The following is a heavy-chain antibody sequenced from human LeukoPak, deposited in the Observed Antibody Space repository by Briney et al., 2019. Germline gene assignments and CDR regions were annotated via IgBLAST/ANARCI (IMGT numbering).Heavy chain of an antibody. CDR3: ARGTNYYGSGSYPD. Sequence: ASVKVSCKASGYTFTSYAMNWVRQAPGQGFEWMGWINTNTGNPTYAQGFTGRFVFSLDTSVSTAYLQISSLKAEDTAVYYCARGTNYYGSGSYPDWGQGTLVTVSS. D-gene: IGHD3-10*01. CDR2: INTNTGNP. CDR1: GYTFTSYA. V-gene: IGHV7-4-1*02. J-gene: IGHJ4*02.